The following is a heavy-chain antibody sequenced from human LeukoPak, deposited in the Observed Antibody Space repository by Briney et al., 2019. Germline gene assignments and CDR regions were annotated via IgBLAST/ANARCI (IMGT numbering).Heavy chain of an antibody. V-gene: IGHV4-39*01. D-gene: IGHD6-19*01. CDR1: GGSISSSSYY. Sequence: SETLSLTCTVSGGSISSSSYYWGWIRQPPGKGLEWIGSIYYSGSTYYNPSLKSRVTISVDTSKNQFSLKLSSVTAADTAVYYCARHNRAVAALPYYYYMDVWGKGTTVTVSS. CDR2: IYYSGST. CDR3: ARHNRAVAALPYYYYMDV. J-gene: IGHJ6*03.